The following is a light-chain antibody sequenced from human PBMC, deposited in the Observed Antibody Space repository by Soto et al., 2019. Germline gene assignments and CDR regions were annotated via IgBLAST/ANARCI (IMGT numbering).Light chain of an antibody. Sequence: EIVMTQSPGTLSVSPGERSTLSCGASQSVSNRYVAWYQQTSGPAHRLIIDDTSRRVSGIPDRFSGSGSGTVFTLTISRLEPEDFAVYFCQQHGSSPWTFGQGTKVDIK. CDR1: QSVSNRY. J-gene: IGKJ1*01. V-gene: IGKV3D-20*01. CDR2: DTS. CDR3: QQHGSSPWT.